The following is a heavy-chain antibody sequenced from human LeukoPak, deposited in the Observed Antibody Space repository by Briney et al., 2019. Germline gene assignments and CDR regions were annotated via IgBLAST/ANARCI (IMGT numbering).Heavy chain of an antibody. CDR3: ARDPITMVRGVPIDY. D-gene: IGHD3-10*01. J-gene: IGHJ4*02. CDR1: GYTFTSYA. CDR2: INAGNGNT. Sequence: APVKVSCKASGYTFTSYAMHWVRQAPGQRLEWMGWINAGNGNTKYSQKFQGRVTITRDTSASTAYMELSSLRSEDTAVYYCARDPITMVRGVPIDYWGQGTLVTVSS. V-gene: IGHV1-3*01.